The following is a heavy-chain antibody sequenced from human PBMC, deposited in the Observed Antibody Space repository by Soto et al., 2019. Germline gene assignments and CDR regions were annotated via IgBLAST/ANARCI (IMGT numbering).Heavy chain of an antibody. CDR3: ARVSGISVAEV. CDR2: INAGNGNT. D-gene: IGHD6-19*01. V-gene: IGHV1-3*01. J-gene: IGHJ4*02. Sequence: QVQLVQSGAEVKKPGASVKVSCKASGYTFTSYAMNWVRQAPGQRLEWMGWINAGNGNTKYSQKFQGRVTITRDTAATTAYMELSSLRSEDTALYYCARVSGISVAEVWGQGTLVTVSS. CDR1: GYTFTSYA.